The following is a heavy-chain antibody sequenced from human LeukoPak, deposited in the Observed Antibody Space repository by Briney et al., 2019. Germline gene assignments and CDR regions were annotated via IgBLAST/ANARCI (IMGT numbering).Heavy chain of an antibody. Sequence: SETLSLTCTVSGGSISSSSYYWGWIRQPPGKGLEWIGSIYYSGSTYYNPSLKSRVTISVDTSKNHFSLKLSSVTAADTAVYFCARDFRVATTRFDYWGQGALVTVSS. J-gene: IGHJ4*02. D-gene: IGHD5-12*01. CDR1: GGSISSSSYY. V-gene: IGHV4-39*07. CDR2: IYYSGST. CDR3: ARDFRVATTRFDY.